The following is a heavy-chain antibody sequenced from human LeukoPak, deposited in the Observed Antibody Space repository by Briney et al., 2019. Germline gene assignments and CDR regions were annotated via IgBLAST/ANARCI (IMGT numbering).Heavy chain of an antibody. CDR3: AREGYSYGYFDY. J-gene: IGHJ4*02. D-gene: IGHD5-18*01. CDR2: INPSGGST. CDR1: GYTFTSYY. V-gene: IGHV1-46*01. Sequence: GASVKVSCKASGYTFTSYYMHWVRQASGQGLEWMGIINPSGGSTSYAQKFQGRVTMTRDMSTSTVYMELSSLRSEDTAVYYCAREGYSYGYFDYWGQGTLVTVSS.